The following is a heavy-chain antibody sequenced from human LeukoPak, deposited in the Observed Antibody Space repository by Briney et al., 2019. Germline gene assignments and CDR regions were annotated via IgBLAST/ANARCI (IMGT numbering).Heavy chain of an antibody. CDR3: AREWNSRATFDY. D-gene: IGHD1-1*01. Sequence: GGSLRLSCRASASGDGFSSHSMNWVRQAPGKGLEWISYIHSSGNYIFDAASVKGRFTVSRDNARNSLYLQMNSMRVEDTAMYYCAREWNSRATFDYWGQGTLVTVSS. J-gene: IGHJ4*02. V-gene: IGHV3-21*05. CDR2: IHSSGNYI. CDR1: ASGDGFSSHS.